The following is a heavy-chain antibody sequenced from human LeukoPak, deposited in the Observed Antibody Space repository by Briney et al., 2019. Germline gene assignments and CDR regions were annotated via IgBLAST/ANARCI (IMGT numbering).Heavy chain of an antibody. J-gene: IGHJ4*02. V-gene: IGHV3-30*18. CDR3: AKEGEQWELLHYLNYFDY. CDR1: GFTFSSYG. CDR2: ISYDGSNK. D-gene: IGHD1-26*01. Sequence: GGSLRLSCAASGFTFSSYGMHWVRQAPGKGLEWVAVISYDGSNKYYADSVKGRFTISRDNSKNTLYLQMNSLRAEDTAVYYCAKEGEQWELLHYLNYFDYWSQGTLVTVSS.